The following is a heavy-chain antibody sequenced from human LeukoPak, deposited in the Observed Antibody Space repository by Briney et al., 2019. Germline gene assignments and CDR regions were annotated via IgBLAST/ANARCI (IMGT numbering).Heavy chain of an antibody. V-gene: IGHV4-38-2*02. CDR1: GYSITRGFS. Sequence: SETLSLTCAVSGYSITRGFSWGWIRQPPGKGLEWIAAISYDGSTDYKSTLQSRLTISRDTSKNEFSLRLTSVTATDTAVYYCVRERAAPGIDPWGQGTLVTVSS. CDR2: ISYDGST. CDR3: VRERAAPGIDP. J-gene: IGHJ5*02.